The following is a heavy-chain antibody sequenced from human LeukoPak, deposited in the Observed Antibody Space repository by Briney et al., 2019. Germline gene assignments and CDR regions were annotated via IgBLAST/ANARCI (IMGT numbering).Heavy chain of an antibody. CDR3: ARVGCSGGSCYDFDY. Sequence: GGSLRLSCAASGFTFSSYSMNWVRQAPGKGLEWVSSISSSSSYIYYADSVKGRFTISRDNAKNSLYLQMNSLRAEDTAVYYCARVGCSGGSCYDFDYWGQGTLVTVPS. CDR2: ISSSSSYI. D-gene: IGHD2-15*01. V-gene: IGHV3-21*01. J-gene: IGHJ4*02. CDR1: GFTFSSYS.